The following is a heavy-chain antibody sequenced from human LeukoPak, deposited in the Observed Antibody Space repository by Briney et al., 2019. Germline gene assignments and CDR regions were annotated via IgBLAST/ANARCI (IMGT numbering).Heavy chain of an antibody. CDR2: IIGGGGIT. CDR1: GVPFSSHG. CDR3: AHGAMYPLDS. D-gene: IGHD2-2*01. Sequence: GGSLIVSCAASGVPFSSHGMSWVRQSPGKGLEWVSGIIGGGGITYYANAVKGRCTMSGDSSNNTLFRQMNGLSSEHTAVYYFAHGAMYPLDSWGRGTLV. J-gene: IGHJ4*02. V-gene: IGHV3-23*01.